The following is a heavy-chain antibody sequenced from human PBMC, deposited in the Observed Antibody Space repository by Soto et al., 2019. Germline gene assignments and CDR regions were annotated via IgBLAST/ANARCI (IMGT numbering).Heavy chain of an antibody. CDR3: AKDLSSPSSSWDNDAFDI. J-gene: IGHJ3*02. CDR2: ISGSGGST. V-gene: IGHV3-23*01. CDR1: GFTFSSYA. D-gene: IGHD6-13*01. Sequence: GSLRLSCAASGFTFSSYAMSWVRQAPGKGLEWVSAISGSGGSTYYADSVKGRFTISRDNSKNTLYLQMNSLRAEDTAVYYCAKDLSSPSSSWDNDAFDIWGQGTMVTVSS.